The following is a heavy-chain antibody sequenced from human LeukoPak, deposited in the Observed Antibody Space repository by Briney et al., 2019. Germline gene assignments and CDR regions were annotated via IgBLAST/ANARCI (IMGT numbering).Heavy chain of an antibody. CDR1: GFTFDDYA. Sequence: GGSLRLSCAASGFTFDDYAMHWVRQAPGKGLEWVSSISSSSSYIYYADSVKGRFTISRDNAKNSLYLQMNSLRAEDTAVYYCASRYYYGSGSYDYWGQGTLVTVSS. D-gene: IGHD3-10*01. CDR2: ISSSSSYI. V-gene: IGHV3-21*01. CDR3: ASRYYYGSGSYDY. J-gene: IGHJ4*02.